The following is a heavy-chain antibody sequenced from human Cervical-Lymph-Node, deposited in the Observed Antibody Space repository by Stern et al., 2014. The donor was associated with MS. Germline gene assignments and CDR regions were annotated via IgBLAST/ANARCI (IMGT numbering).Heavy chain of an antibody. V-gene: IGHV1-46*01. J-gene: IGHJ3*02. CDR2: INPIGGFT. Sequence: QVPLVESGAELKKPAPSVPVSCTASEYTLSYFFMHWIRQAPGQGLAWMGVINPIGGFTTYAQRFLGRFSVTTETPTSTLIMQPSSLTSEDTAVYHCASGRNNAFDIWGQGTSVIVSS. CDR1: EYTLSYFF. CDR3: ASGRNNAFDI.